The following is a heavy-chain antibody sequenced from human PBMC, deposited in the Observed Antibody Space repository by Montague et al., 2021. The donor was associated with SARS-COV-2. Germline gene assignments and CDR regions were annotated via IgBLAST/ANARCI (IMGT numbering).Heavy chain of an antibody. CDR2: TYYRSEWYS. Sequence: CAISGDSVATHRGTSNWVTLCPSRRLEWLWKTYYRSEWYSDYSVSVKSRISINPDTSKNQFSLQLNSVTPEDTAVYYCARAERGSCGDGNCYQYFFNYWGQGTLVTVSS. CDR1: GDSVATHRGT. D-gene: IGHD2-15*01. V-gene: IGHV6-1*01. J-gene: IGHJ4*02. CDR3: ARAERGSCGDGNCYQYFFNY.